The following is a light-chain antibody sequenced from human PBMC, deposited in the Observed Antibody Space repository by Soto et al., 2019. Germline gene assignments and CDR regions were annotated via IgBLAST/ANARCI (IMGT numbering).Light chain of an antibody. Sequence: QSALTQPASVSGSPGQSITISCTGTSSDIGHYNYVSWCQQHPGKAPKLMIYEVSNRPSGVSNRFSGSKSGNTASLTISGLQAEDEADYYCSSYTTSSTLEIGGGTKLTVL. V-gene: IGLV2-14*01. J-gene: IGLJ2*01. CDR1: SSDIGHYNY. CDR2: EVS. CDR3: SSYTTSSTLE.